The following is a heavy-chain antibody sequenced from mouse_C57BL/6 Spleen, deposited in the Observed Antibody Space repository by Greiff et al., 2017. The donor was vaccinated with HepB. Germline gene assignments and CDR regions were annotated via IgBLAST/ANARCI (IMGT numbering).Heavy chain of an antibody. D-gene: IGHD3-3*01. CDR3: ARWEGRWYFDV. J-gene: IGHJ1*03. CDR2: IYPGSGST. Sequence: QVQLQQPGAELVKPGASVKMSCKASGYTFTSYWITWVKQRPGQGLEWIGDIYPGSGSTNYNEKFKSKATLTVDKSSSTAYMQLSSLTSEDSAVYYCARWEGRWYFDVWGKGTTVTVSS. V-gene: IGHV1-55*01. CDR1: GYTFTSYW.